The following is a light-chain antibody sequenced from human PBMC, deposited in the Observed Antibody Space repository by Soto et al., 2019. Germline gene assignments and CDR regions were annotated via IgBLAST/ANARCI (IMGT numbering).Light chain of an antibody. V-gene: IGLV1-40*01. CDR2: GDS. CDR1: GSNIGAGYD. CDR3: QSYDSTLDARYV. J-gene: IGLJ1*01. Sequence: QPVLTQPPSVSGAPGQRVTISCTGSGSNIGAGYDVHWYQHRPGTAPKLHVFGDSHRPSGVPDRFSGSKSGTSASLAITGLQAEDEGDYYCQSYDSTLDARYVFGTGTKVTVL.